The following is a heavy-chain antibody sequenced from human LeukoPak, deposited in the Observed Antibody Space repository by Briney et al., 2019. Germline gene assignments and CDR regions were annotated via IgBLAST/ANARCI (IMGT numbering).Heavy chain of an antibody. J-gene: IGHJ5*02. CDR2: INPSGGST. V-gene: IGHV1-46*03. D-gene: IGHD3-22*01. CDR3: ARDLYSYDSSGYYYGWFDP. Sequence: ASVKVSCKAPGYTFTSYYMHWVRQAPGQGLEWMGIINPSGGSTSYAQKFQGRVTMTRDTSTSTVYMELSSLRSEDTAVYYCARDLYSYDSSGYYYGWFDPWGQGTLVTVFS. CDR1: GYTFTSYY.